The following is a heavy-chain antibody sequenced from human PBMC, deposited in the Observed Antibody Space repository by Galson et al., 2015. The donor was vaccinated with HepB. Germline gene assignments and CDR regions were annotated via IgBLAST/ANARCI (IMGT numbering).Heavy chain of an antibody. CDR1: GFTFSRYN. CDR3: ARGPRSSWYIENWFDP. J-gene: IGHJ5*02. D-gene: IGHD6-13*01. V-gene: IGHV3-21*01. CDR2: ISSSSSDI. Sequence: SLRLSCAASGFTFSRYNMHWVRQAPGKGLEWVASISSSSSDIYYSDSAKGRFTISRDNAKNSLHLQMNSLGAEDTAVYYCARGPRSSWYIENWFDPWGQGTLVTVSS.